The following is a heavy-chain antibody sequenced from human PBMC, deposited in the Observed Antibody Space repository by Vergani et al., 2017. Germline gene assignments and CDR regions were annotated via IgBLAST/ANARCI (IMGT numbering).Heavy chain of an antibody. CDR2: IYYSGST. D-gene: IGHD3-3*01. CDR3: ARDSSRRFFYGMDV. CDR1: GGSISSSSYY. Sequence: QLQLQESGPGLVKPSETLSLTCTVSGGSISSSSYYWGWIRQPPGKGLEWIGSIYYSGSTYYNPSLKSRVTISVDTSKNQFSLKLSSVTAADTAVYYCARDSSRRFFYGMDVWGQGTTVTVSS. J-gene: IGHJ6*02. V-gene: IGHV4-39*02.